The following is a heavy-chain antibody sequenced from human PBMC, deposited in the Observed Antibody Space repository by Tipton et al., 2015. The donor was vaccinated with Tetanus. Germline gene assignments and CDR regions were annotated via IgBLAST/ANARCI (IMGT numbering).Heavy chain of an antibody. D-gene: IGHD2-2*01. Sequence: SLRLSCAASGFTFSSYSMNWVRQAPGKGLEWVSYVSASGSIIFYADSVRGRFTVSRDNAKNSLYLQMNSLRAEDTAMYYCARGRERYRGTNCHRATDYWGQGTLVTVSS. V-gene: IGHV3-48*04. CDR1: GFTFSSYS. CDR3: ARGRERYRGTNCHRATDY. CDR2: VSASGSII. J-gene: IGHJ4*02.